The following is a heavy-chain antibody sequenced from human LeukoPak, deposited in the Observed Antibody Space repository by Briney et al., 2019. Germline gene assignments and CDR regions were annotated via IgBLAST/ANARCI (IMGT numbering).Heavy chain of an antibody. CDR3: VRDRVYAFDL. CDR1: GFIFSSCS. D-gene: IGHD3-10*01. Sequence: GGSLRLSCAASGFIFSSCSMNWVRQAPGKGLEWVSYITIYSSIINYSDSVKGRFTISRDNAKNSLYLQMNGLRAEDTAVYYCVRDRVYAFDLWGQGTMVTVSS. J-gene: IGHJ3*01. CDR2: ITIYSSII. V-gene: IGHV3-48*01.